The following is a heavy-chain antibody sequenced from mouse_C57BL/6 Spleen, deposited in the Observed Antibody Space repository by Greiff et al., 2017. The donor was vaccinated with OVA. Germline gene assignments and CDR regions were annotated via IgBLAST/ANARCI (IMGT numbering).Heavy chain of an antibody. CDR3: ARHGSTPFDY. V-gene: IGHV1-50*01. CDR2: IDPSDSYT. CDR1: GYTFTSYW. J-gene: IGHJ2*01. D-gene: IGHD1-1*01. Sequence: QVQLQQPGAELVKPGASVKLSCKASGYTFTSYWMQWVKQRPGQGLEWIGEIDPSDSYTNYNQKSKGKATLTVDTASSTAYMQLSSLTSEDSAVYYCARHGSTPFDYWGQGTTLTVSS.